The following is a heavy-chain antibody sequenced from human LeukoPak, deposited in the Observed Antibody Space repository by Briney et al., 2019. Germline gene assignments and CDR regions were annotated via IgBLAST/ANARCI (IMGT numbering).Heavy chain of an antibody. CDR2: IKQDGSEK. D-gene: IGHD6-13*01. J-gene: IGHJ5*02. V-gene: IGHV3-7*01. Sequence: PGGSLRLSCAASGFTFSSYWMSWVRQAPGKGLEWVANIKQDGSEKYYVDSVKGRFTISRDNAKNSLYLQMNSLRAEDTALYYCARIAAAAVRTWFDPWGQGTLVTVSS. CDR1: GFTFSSYW. CDR3: ARIAAAAVRTWFDP.